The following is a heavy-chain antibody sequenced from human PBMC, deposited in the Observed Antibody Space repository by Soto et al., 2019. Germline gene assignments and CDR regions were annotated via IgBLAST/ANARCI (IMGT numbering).Heavy chain of an antibody. CDR1: GFTFSSYG. D-gene: IGHD2-21*01. Sequence: GGSPRLSCAASGFTFSSYGMHWVRQAPGKGLEWVAVISYDGSNKYNADSVKGRFTISRDNSKNTLYLQMNSLRGDDTAVYYCARDRRFAYSGYFDFWGRGTLVTVSS. CDR3: ARDRRFAYSGYFDF. J-gene: IGHJ4*02. CDR2: ISYDGSNK. V-gene: IGHV3-30*03.